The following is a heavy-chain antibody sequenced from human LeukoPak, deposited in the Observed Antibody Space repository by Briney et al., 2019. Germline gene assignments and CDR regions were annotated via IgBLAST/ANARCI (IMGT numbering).Heavy chain of an antibody. Sequence: SETLSLTCAVYGGSFSGYYWSWIRQPPGKGLEWSGEINHSGSTNYNPSLKSRVTISVDTSKNQFSPKLSSVTAADTAVYYCARGTAIAVEDYWGQGTLVTVSS. CDR3: ARGTAIAVEDY. CDR1: GGSFSGYY. D-gene: IGHD6-19*01. J-gene: IGHJ4*02. CDR2: INHSGST. V-gene: IGHV4-34*01.